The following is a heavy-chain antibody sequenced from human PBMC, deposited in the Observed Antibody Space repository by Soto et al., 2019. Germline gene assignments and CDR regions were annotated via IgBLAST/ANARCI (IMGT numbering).Heavy chain of an antibody. J-gene: IGHJ4*02. D-gene: IGHD6-13*01. CDR2: TYYRSKWYY. V-gene: IGHV6-1*01. CDR1: GDSVSIYSGA. Sequence: PSQTLSLTCVISGDSVSIYSGAWNWIRQSPSRGLEWLGRTYYRSKWYYDYAESVKSRIIISVDTSKNQFSLQLNSVTPEDAAVYYCANDPAYSIDYWGQGIQVTVSS. CDR3: ANDPAYSIDY.